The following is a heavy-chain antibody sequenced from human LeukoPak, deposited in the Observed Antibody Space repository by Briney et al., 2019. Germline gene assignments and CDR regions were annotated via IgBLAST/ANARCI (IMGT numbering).Heavy chain of an antibody. D-gene: IGHD3-3*01. Sequence: GGSLRLSCAASGFTFSSYSMNWVRQAPGKGLEWVSYISSSSSTIYYADSVKGRFTISRDNAKNSLYLQMNSLRAEDTAVYYCARGPTLRFLEWSNWFDPWGPGTLVTVSS. J-gene: IGHJ5*02. V-gene: IGHV3-48*01. CDR1: GFTFSSYS. CDR2: ISSSSSTI. CDR3: ARGPTLRFLEWSNWFDP.